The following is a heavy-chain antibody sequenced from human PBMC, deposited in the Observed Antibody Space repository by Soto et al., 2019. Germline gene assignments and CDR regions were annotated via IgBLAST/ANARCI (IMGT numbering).Heavy chain of an antibody. Sequence: PGGSLRLSCAASGFTFSSYGMHYVRQAPGKGLEWVALISYDGSNKYYADSVKGRFTISRDNSKNTLYLQMTSLRAEDTAVYYCASGGEDYYDSSGGSFDYWGQGTLVTVSS. D-gene: IGHD3-22*01. J-gene: IGHJ4*02. CDR3: ASGGEDYYDSSGGSFDY. CDR1: GFTFSSYG. CDR2: ISYDGSNK. V-gene: IGHV3-30*03.